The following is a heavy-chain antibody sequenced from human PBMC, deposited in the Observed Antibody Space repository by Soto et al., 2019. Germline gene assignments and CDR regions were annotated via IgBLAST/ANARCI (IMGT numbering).Heavy chain of an antibody. CDR3: ARAQSIVGATTGGGGDY. Sequence: QVQLVESGGGVVQPGRSLRLSCAASGFTFSSYGMHWVRQAPGKGLEWVAVIWYDGSNKYYADSVKGRFTISRDNSKNTLYLQMNSLRAEDTAVYYCARAQSIVGATTGGGGDYWGQGTLVTVSS. V-gene: IGHV3-33*01. J-gene: IGHJ4*02. CDR2: IWYDGSNK. CDR1: GFTFSSYG. D-gene: IGHD1-26*01.